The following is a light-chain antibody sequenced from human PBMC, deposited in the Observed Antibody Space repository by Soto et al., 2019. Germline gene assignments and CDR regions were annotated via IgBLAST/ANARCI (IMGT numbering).Light chain of an antibody. CDR2: KDS. J-gene: IGLJ2*01. CDR3: YSAADNNLGV. Sequence: SYELTQPSSVSVSPGQTARITCSGDVLAKKYDGWFQQKPSQAPVLVIYKDSERPSGIPERFSGSSSGTTVTLTISGAQVEDEADYYCYSAADNNLGVFGGGTKLTVL. CDR1: VLAKKY. V-gene: IGLV3-27*01.